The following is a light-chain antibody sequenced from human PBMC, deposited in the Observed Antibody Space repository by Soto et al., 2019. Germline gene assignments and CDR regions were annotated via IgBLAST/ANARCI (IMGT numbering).Light chain of an antibody. CDR2: AAS. Sequence: AIRMTQSPSSFSASTGDRITITCRASQGISSYLAWYQQKPGKAPKLLIYAASTLQTGVPSRFSGSGSGTAFTLTISYLQSEDFATYYCQQYYSYPLTFGPGTKVDV. J-gene: IGKJ3*01. V-gene: IGKV1-8*01. CDR3: QQYYSYPLT. CDR1: QGISSY.